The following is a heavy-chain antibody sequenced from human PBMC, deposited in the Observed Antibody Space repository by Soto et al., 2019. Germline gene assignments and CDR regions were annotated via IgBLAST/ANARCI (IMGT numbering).Heavy chain of an antibody. J-gene: IGHJ3*01. CDR1: GFSFDEYA. CDR3: AKDRRPIAVAGAIDS. D-gene: IGHD6-19*01. V-gene: IGHV3-9*01. CDR2: ISWNSGTI. Sequence: PGGSLRLSCAGSGFSFDEYAIHWVRQTPGKGLEWVSGISWNSGTIAYADSVKGRFTISRDNANKSLHLQMNSLRAEDTALYYCAKDRRPIAVAGAIDSWGQGAMVTVSS.